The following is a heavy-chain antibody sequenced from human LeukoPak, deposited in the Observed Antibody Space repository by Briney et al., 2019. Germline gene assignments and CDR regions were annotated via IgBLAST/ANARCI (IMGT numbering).Heavy chain of an antibody. CDR3: ARDARDMVVVVTYYFDY. CDR2: ISYDGSSK. D-gene: IGHD3-22*01. Sequence: GVSLRLSCAASGFTFSSYAMHWVRQAPGKGLEWVAVISYDGSSKYYADSVKGRFTISRDNSKNTLYLQMNSLRAEDTAVYYCARDARDMVVVVTYYFDYWGQGTLVTVSS. CDR1: GFTFSSYA. V-gene: IGHV3-30-3*01. J-gene: IGHJ4*02.